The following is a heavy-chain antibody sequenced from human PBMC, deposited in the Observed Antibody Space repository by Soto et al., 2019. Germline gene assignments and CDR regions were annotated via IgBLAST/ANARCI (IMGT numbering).Heavy chain of an antibody. J-gene: IGHJ4*02. CDR1: GGTFSRHA. Sequence: QVQLVQSGTVVQKPGSSVKVSCKASGGTFSRHAIAWVRQAPGQGLEWMGGISPTFGTATYAPKFQGRVAISADRSSNTAYMELSSLRSQDTAVYYCASERSAQYFDSGGQGTVVTVSS. CDR2: ISPTFGTA. D-gene: IGHD1-26*01. CDR3: ASERSAQYFDS. V-gene: IGHV1-69*06.